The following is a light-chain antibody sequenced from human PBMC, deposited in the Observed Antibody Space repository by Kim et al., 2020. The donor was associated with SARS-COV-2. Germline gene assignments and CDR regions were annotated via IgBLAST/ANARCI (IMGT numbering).Light chain of an antibody. CDR2: DAS. J-gene: IGKJ5*01. V-gene: IGKV3-15*01. Sequence: EIVMTQSPATLSLSPGERATLSCRASQSLGIKLAWYQHKPGQAPRLLIYDASTRDTGIPPRFSGSGSGTDFTLTIGSLQSEDFALYYYQQYHNWPGITFGQGTRLEIK. CDR1: QSLGIK. CDR3: QQYHNWPGIT.